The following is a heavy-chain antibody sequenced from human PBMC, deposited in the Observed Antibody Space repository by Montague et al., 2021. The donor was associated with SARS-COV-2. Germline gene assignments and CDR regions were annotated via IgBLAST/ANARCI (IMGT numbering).Heavy chain of an antibody. Sequence: SETLSLTCTVSGGSISSSSYYWGWIRQPPGKGLEWNGSIYYSGGTYYHPSLKSRVTISVDTSKNQFSLTLSSVTAADTAAYYCARQENSSGWFKPDAFDVWGQGTMVTVSS. CDR1: GGSISSSSYY. CDR3: ARQENSSGWFKPDAFDV. J-gene: IGHJ3*01. CDR2: IYYSGGT. V-gene: IGHV4-39*01. D-gene: IGHD6-19*01.